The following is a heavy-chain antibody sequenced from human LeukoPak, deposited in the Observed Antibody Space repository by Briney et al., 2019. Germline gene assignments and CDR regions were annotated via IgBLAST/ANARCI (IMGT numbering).Heavy chain of an antibody. CDR3: ARVSSTWYVPSYNFDY. CDR1: GGSISSGDYY. Sequence: SETLSLTCTVSGGSISSGDYYWSWLRQPPGKGLEWIGYIYYSGSTYYNPSLKSRVTISVDTSKNQFSLKLSSVTAADTAVYYCARVSSTWYVPSYNFDYWGQGTLVTVSS. J-gene: IGHJ4*02. CDR2: IYYSGST. V-gene: IGHV4-30-4*01. D-gene: IGHD6-13*01.